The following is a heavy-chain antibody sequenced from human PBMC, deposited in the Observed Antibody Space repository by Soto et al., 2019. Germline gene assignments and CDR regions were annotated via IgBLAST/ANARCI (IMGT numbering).Heavy chain of an antibody. J-gene: IGHJ3*02. V-gene: IGHV3-15*01. D-gene: IGHD3-10*01. CDR1: GFTFSNAW. Sequence: GGSLRLSCAASGFTFSNAWMSWVRQAPGKGLEWVGRIKSKTDGGTTDYAAPVKGRFTISRDDSKNTLYLQMNSLKTEDTAVYYCTTGGITMVRGALDAFDIWGQGKMVTVSS. CDR3: TTGGITMVRGALDAFDI. CDR2: IKSKTDGGTT.